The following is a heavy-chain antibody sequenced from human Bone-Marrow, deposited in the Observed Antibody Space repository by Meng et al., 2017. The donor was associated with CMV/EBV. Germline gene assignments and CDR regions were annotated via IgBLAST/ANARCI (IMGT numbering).Heavy chain of an antibody. CDR2: IYHSGST. CDR1: GYSISSGYY. J-gene: IGHJ4*02. V-gene: IGHV4-38-2*02. CDR3: ARVRSDYDFWSGYYSVLWYFDY. Sequence: SETLSLTCTVSGYSISSGYYWGWIRQPPGKGLEWIGSIYHSGSTYYNPSLRSRVTISVDTSKNQFSLKLSSVTAADPAVYYCARVRSDYDFWSGYYSVLWYFDYWGQGTLVTVSS. D-gene: IGHD3-3*01.